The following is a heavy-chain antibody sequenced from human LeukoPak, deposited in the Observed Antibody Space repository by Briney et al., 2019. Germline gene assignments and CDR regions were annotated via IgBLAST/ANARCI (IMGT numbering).Heavy chain of an antibody. D-gene: IGHD1-26*01. CDR2: IYYSGST. CDR3: ARRIAAATDY. J-gene: IGHJ4*02. V-gene: IGHV4-39*01. Sequence: SETLSLTCTVSGGSISSSSYYWGWIRQPPGKGLEWIGSIYYSGSTYYNPSLKSRVTISVDTSKNQFSLKLSSVTAADTAVYYCARRIAAATDYWGKGTLVTVSS. CDR1: GGSISSSSYY.